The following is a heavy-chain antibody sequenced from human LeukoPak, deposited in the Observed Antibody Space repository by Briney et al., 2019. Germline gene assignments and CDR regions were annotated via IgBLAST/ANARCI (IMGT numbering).Heavy chain of an antibody. Sequence: SETLSLTCTVSGGSISSGDYYWSWIRQPPGKGLEWIGYIYYSGSTYYNPSLKSRVTISVGTSKNQFSLKLSSVTAADTAVYYCARVGGFCSSTSCYLGNPDYYYGMDVWGQGTTVTVSS. V-gene: IGHV4-30-4*01. CDR2: IYYSGST. J-gene: IGHJ6*02. CDR3: ARVGGFCSSTSCYLGNPDYYYGMDV. D-gene: IGHD2-2*01. CDR1: GGSISSGDYY.